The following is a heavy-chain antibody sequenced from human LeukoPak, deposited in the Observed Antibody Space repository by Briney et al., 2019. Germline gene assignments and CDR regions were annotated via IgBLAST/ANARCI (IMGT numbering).Heavy chain of an antibody. J-gene: IGHJ4*02. Sequence: PGGSLRLSCAASGFTFSSYGMHWVRQAPGKGLEWVAVIWYDGSNKYYADSVKGRFTISRDNSKNTLYLQMNSLRAEDTAVYYCARDLTVRGGIGYWGQGTLVTVSS. V-gene: IGHV3-33*01. D-gene: IGHD3-10*01. CDR3: ARDLTVRGGIGY. CDR1: GFTFSSYG. CDR2: IWYDGSNK.